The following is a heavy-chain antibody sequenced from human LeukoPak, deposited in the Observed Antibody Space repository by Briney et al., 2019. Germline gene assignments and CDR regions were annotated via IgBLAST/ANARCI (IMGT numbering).Heavy chain of an antibody. D-gene: IGHD1-14*01. CDR1: GFTFSDYW. CDR2: IEKEGCHK. J-gene: IGHJ3*02. Sequence: PGGSLRLSWGASGFTFSDYWMTWVRQAPGKGRGWVAKIEKEGCHKYYLDSVKGRFTISRDNAKRSLFLQINSLRAEDTAAYFCTSDDRSRLDIWGQGTMVTVSS. V-gene: IGHV3-7*03. CDR3: TSDDRSRLDI.